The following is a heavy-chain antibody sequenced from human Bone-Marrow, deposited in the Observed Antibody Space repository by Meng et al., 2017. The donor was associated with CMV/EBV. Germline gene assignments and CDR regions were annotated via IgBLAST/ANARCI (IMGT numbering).Heavy chain of an antibody. J-gene: IGHJ4*02. D-gene: IGHD6-19*01. CDR2: IIPILGIA. CDR3: ARIKSAIAVAASFDY. Sequence: SVKVSCKASGGTFSSYAISWVRQAPGQGPEWMGGIIPILGIANYAQKFQGRVTITADKSTSTAYMELSRLRSDDTAVYYCARIKSAIAVAASFDYWGQGTLVTVSS. CDR1: GGTFSSYA. V-gene: IGHV1-69*10.